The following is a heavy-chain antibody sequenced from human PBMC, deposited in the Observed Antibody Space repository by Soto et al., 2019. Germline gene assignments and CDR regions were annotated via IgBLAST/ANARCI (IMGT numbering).Heavy chain of an antibody. J-gene: IGHJ4*02. CDR1: AGTVSTNSYY. D-gene: IGHD3-9*01. CDR3: ATYYDIFQY. Sequence: SETLSVPYTGSAGTVSTNSYYGCWILQPPGKGLELIGYISYSGSTNYNPSLKSRVTISVDTSKNLFSLKLSSVTAADTAVYYCATYYDIFQYWGQGTLVTVS. V-gene: IGHV4-61*01. CDR2: ISYSGST.